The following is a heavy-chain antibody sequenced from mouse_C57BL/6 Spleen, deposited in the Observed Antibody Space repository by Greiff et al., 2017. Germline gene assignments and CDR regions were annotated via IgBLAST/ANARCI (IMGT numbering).Heavy chain of an antibody. V-gene: IGHV3-6*01. Sequence: EVKLQESGPGLVKPSQSLSLTCSVTGYSITSGYYWNWIRQFPGNKLEWMGYISYDGSNNYNPSLKNRISITRDTSKNQFFLKLNSVTTEDTATYYCARDPDYYGSSYWGQGTLVTVSA. CDR2: ISYDGSN. D-gene: IGHD1-1*01. J-gene: IGHJ3*01. CDR1: GYSITSGYY. CDR3: ARDPDYYGSSY.